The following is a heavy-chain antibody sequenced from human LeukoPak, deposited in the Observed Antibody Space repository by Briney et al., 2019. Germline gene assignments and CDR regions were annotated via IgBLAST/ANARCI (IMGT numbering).Heavy chain of an antibody. CDR2: ISAYNGNT. J-gene: IGHJ6*02. Sequence: ASVKVSCKASGYTFTSYGISWVRQAPGQGLEWMGWISAYNGNTNYAQKLQGRVTITRDTSASTAYMELSSLRSEDTAVYYCATRVAVVVSYGMDVWGQGTTVTVSS. V-gene: IGHV1-18*01. CDR1: GYTFTSYG. D-gene: IGHD2-2*01. CDR3: ATRVAVVVSYGMDV.